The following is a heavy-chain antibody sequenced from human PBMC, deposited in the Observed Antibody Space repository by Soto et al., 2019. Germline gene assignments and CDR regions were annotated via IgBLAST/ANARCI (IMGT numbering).Heavy chain of an antibody. D-gene: IGHD3-10*01. CDR1: GFPFSSYA. J-gene: IGHJ4*02. CDR2: ISGSGGST. CDR3: ANLDAGIYYFDY. Sequence: GGSLRLSCAASGFPFSSYAMSWVRQSPGKGLEWVSAISGSGGSTYYADSVKGRFTISRDNSKNTLYLQMNSLRAEDTAVYYCANLDAGIYYFDYSGQGTLVTVSS. V-gene: IGHV3-23*01.